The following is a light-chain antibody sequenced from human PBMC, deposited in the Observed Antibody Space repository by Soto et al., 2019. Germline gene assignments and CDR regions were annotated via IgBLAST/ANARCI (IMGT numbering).Light chain of an antibody. Sequence: EIVLTQSPGTLSLSPGEGATLSCRASQTVGVRLAWYQHKPGQAPRLIIYEASNRATGIPDRFSGSGSGTDFTLTISRLEPEDFALYHCQQYHTSPLTFGQGTKVDIK. CDR3: QQYHTSPLT. CDR2: EAS. J-gene: IGKJ1*01. V-gene: IGKV3-20*01. CDR1: QTVGVR.